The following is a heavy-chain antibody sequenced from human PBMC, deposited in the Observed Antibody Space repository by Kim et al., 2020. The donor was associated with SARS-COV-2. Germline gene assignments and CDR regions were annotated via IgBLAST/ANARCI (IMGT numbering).Heavy chain of an antibody. D-gene: IGHD3-22*01. CDR2: IYYSGST. Sequence: SETLSLTCTVSGGSISSYYWSWIRQPPGKGLEWIGYIYYSGSTNYNPSLKSRVTISVDTSKNQFSLKLSSVTAADTAVYYCAREGNLDSSGYFFDYWGQGTLVTVSS. V-gene: IGHV4-59*01. CDR1: GGSISSYY. CDR3: AREGNLDSSGYFFDY. J-gene: IGHJ4*02.